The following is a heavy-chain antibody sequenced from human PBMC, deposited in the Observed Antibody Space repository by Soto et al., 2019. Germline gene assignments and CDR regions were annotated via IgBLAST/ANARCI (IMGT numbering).Heavy chain of an antibody. CDR1: GGSITNYY. V-gene: IGHV4-59*12. J-gene: IGHJ4*02. Sequence: PSETLSLTCTLSGGSITNYYWGWIRQPPGRGLKSIGYVFYSGGADYNPSLKSRVTISVDTSKNQFSLKLRSVTAADTAIYYCARIKRGYTFGSNLDFWGGGSPVTVSS. CDR3: ARIKRGYTFGSNLDF. D-gene: IGHD5-18*01. CDR2: VFYSGGA.